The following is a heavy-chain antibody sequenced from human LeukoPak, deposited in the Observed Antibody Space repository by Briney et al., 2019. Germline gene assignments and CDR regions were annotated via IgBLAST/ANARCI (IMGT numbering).Heavy chain of an antibody. V-gene: IGHV1-18*01. CDR2: ISAYNGNT. J-gene: IGHJ5*02. Sequence: ASVKVSCKASGYTFTSYGISWVRQAPGQGLEWMGWISAYNGNTNYAQKLQGRVTMTTDTSTSTAYMELRSLRSDDTAVYYCARERHVNLYNWFDPWGQGTLVTVSS. CDR3: ARERHVNLYNWFDP. CDR1: GYTFTSYG.